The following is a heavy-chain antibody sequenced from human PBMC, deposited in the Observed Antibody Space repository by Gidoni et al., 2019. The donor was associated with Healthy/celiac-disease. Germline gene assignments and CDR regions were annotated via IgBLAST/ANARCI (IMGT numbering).Heavy chain of an antibody. V-gene: IGHV1-69*01. CDR3: ARGKSPEETRGVIPYYYYYGMDV. CDR2: IIPIFGTA. Sequence: QVQLVQSGAEVKKPGSSVKVSCKASGGTFSSYAISWVRQAPGQGLEWMGGIIPIFGTANYAQKFQGRVTITADESTSTAYMELSSLRSEDTAVYYCARGKSPEETRGVIPYYYYYGMDVWGQGTTVTVSS. D-gene: IGHD3-10*01. J-gene: IGHJ6*02. CDR1: GGTFSSYA.